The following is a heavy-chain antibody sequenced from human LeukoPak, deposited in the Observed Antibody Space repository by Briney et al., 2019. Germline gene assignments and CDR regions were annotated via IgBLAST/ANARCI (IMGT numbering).Heavy chain of an antibody. CDR2: INSDGSST. Sequence: GGSLRLSCAASGFTFSSYWMHWVRQAPGKGLVWVSRINSDGSSTSYADSVKGRFTISRDNAKNTLYLQMNSLRAEDTAVYYCARGRRTGWYFDYWGQGTLVTVSS. D-gene: IGHD3/OR15-3a*01. CDR1: GFTFSSYW. V-gene: IGHV3-74*01. J-gene: IGHJ4*02. CDR3: ARGRRTGWYFDY.